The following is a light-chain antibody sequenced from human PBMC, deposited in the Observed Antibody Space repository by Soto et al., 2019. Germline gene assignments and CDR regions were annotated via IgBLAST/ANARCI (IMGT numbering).Light chain of an antibody. Sequence: QSVLTQPPSASGTPGQRVTISCSGSSSNIGSNAVYWYQQLPGTAPKLLVYDSDQRPSGVPDRFSGSKSGTSASLAISGLQSEDEVDYSCAAWDDSLNGPVFGGGTKLTVL. CDR2: DSD. V-gene: IGLV1-44*01. CDR1: SSNIGSNA. CDR3: AAWDDSLNGPV. J-gene: IGLJ2*01.